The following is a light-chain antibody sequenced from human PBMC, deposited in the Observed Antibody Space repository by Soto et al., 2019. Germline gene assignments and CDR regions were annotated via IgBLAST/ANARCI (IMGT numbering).Light chain of an antibody. J-gene: IGKJ4*01. CDR3: QQYGSSPLT. CDR1: QSISTK. Sequence: ILMTQSPATLSLSPGERATLWCRASQSISTKLAWYQQKPGQAPRLLIYGGSTKATGTPDRFSGSGSGTDFTLTISRLEPEDFAVFYCQQYGSSPLTFGGGTKVDIK. V-gene: IGKV3-20*01. CDR2: GGS.